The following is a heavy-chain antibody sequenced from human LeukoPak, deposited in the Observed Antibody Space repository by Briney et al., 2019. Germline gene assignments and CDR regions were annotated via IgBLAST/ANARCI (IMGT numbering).Heavy chain of an antibody. D-gene: IGHD5-12*01. CDR3: ASRGIVATDVRY. V-gene: IGHV4-34*01. CDR1: GGSFSGYY. Sequence: SETLSLTCAVYGGSFSGYYWSWIRQPPGKGLEWIGEINHSGSTNYNPPLKSRVTISVDTSKNQFSLKLSSVTAADTAVYYCASRGIVATDVRYWGQGTLVTVSS. CDR2: INHSGST. J-gene: IGHJ4*02.